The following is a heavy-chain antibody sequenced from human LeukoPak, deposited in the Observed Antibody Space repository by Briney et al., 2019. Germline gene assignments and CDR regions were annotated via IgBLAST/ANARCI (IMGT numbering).Heavy chain of an antibody. CDR2: IYYSGST. CDR3: ARGRYYDSSGYGIDY. CDR1: GGSISSYY. V-gene: IGHV4-59*01. Sequence: SETPSLTCTVSGGSISSYYWSWIRQPPGKGLEWIGYIYYSGSTNYNPSLKSRVTISVDTSKNQFSLKLSSVTAADTAVYYCARGRYYDSSGYGIDYWGQGTLVTVSS. J-gene: IGHJ4*02. D-gene: IGHD3-22*01.